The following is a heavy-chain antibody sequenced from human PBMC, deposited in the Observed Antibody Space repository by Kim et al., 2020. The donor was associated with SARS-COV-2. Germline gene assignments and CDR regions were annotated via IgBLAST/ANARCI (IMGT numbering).Heavy chain of an antibody. CDR2: ST. Sequence: STNHNPSLQSRVTISVDTSKNQFSLTRSSVTAADTAVYYCARGGYLYPYYWGQGTLVTVSS. CDR3: ARGGYLYPYY. V-gene: IGHV4-34*01. D-gene: IGHD3-16*01. J-gene: IGHJ4*02.